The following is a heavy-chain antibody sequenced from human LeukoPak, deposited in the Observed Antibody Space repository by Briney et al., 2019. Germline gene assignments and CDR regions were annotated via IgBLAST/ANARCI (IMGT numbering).Heavy chain of an antibody. CDR3: ARGGGTPGY. CDR2: INSDGSST. Sequence: GGSLRLSCAASVFTFSSYWVHWVRQAPGKGLVWISRINSDGSSTSYADSVKGRFTISRDNAKNTLYLQMNSLRAEDTAVYYCARGGGTPGYWGQGTLVTVSS. CDR1: VFTFSSYW. D-gene: IGHD1-1*01. V-gene: IGHV3-74*01. J-gene: IGHJ4*02.